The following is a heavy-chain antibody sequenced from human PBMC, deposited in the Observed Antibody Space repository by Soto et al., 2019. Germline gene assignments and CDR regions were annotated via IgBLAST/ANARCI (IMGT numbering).Heavy chain of an antibody. Sequence: GGSLRLSCAASGFTFSSYAMSWVRQAPGKGLEWVSAISGSGGSTYYADSVKGRFTISRDNSKNTLYLQMNSLRAEDTAVYYCAKSHEYCSSTSCYIWDYYYYYYMDVWGKGTTVTVSS. CDR3: AKSHEYCSSTSCYIWDYYYYYYMDV. CDR2: ISGSGGST. CDR1: GFTFSSYA. D-gene: IGHD2-2*02. J-gene: IGHJ6*03. V-gene: IGHV3-23*01.